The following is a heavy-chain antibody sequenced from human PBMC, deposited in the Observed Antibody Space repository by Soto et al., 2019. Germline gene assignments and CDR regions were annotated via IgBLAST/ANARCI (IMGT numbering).Heavy chain of an antibody. Sequence: GGSLRLSCAASGFTFSSYAMSWVRQAPGKGLEWVSAISGSGGSTYYADSVKGRFTISRDNSKNTLYLQMNSLRAEDTAVYYCAKAPRHLGELSPWYYYYYYMDVWGKGTTVTVSS. CDR1: GFTFSSYA. D-gene: IGHD3-16*02. J-gene: IGHJ6*03. CDR2: ISGSGGST. V-gene: IGHV3-23*01. CDR3: AKAPRHLGELSPWYYYYYYMDV.